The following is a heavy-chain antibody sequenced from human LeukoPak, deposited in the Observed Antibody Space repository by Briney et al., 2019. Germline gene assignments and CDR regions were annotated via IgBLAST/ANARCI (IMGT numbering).Heavy chain of an antibody. V-gene: IGHV3-64*02. CDR2: IGSNGGST. Sequence: GGSLRLSCAASGFTFNSYAMHWVRQAPGKGLEYVSVIGSNGGSTYYADSVKGRFTISRDNYKNTLYLQMGSLRAEDMAVYYCARSNCSTTDCLFNAFDIWGQGTMVTVSS. D-gene: IGHD2-2*01. J-gene: IGHJ3*02. CDR1: GFTFNSYA. CDR3: ARSNCSTTDCLFNAFDI.